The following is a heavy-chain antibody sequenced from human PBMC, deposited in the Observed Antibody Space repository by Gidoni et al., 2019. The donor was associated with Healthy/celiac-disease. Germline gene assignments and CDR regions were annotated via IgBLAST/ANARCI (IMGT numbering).Heavy chain of an antibody. CDR3: TRVAGTYYYYGMDV. CDR2: IRSKAYGGTT. D-gene: IGHD6-19*01. J-gene: IGHJ6*02. V-gene: IGHV3-49*03. CDR1: VFTSGDYA. Sequence: EVQLVESGGGLVQPGRSLRLSCTASVFTSGDYAMSWFRQAPGKGLEWVGFIRSKAYGGTTEYAASVKGRFTISRDDSKSIAYLQMNSLKTEDTAVYYCTRVAGTYYYYGMDVWGQGTTVTVSS.